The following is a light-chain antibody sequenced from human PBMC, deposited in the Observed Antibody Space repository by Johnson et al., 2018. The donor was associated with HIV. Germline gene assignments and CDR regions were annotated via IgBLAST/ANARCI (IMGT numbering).Light chain of an antibody. J-gene: IGLJ1*01. CDR3: GTWDTSLRAPYV. Sequence: QSVLTQSPSVSAAPGQKVTISCSGSSSNIGNNYVSWYQQLPGTAPKLLICENNKRPSGIPDRFSCYKSGTSATLGITGLQPGDEADYYCGTWDTSLRAPYVFGTGTKVTVL. CDR1: SSNIGNNY. CDR2: ENN. V-gene: IGLV1-51*02.